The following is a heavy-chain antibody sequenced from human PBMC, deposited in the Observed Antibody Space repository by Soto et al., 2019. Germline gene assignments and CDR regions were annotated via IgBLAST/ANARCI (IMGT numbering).Heavy chain of an antibody. J-gene: IGHJ6*02. CDR3: ARLTVPGSHGMDV. D-gene: IGHD1-1*01. CDR1: GYSFTSYW. Sequence: GESLKISCKGSGYSFTSYWITWVRQMPGKGLEWMGRIDPSDSYTNYSPSFQGHVTISTDKSISTAYLQWNSLTASDTAMYYCARLTVPGSHGMDVWGQGTTVTV. CDR2: IDPSDSYT. V-gene: IGHV5-10-1*01.